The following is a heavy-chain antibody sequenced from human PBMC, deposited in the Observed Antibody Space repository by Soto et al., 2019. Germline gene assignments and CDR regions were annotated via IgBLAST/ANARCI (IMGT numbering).Heavy chain of an antibody. CDR2: IKSKTDGGTT. V-gene: IGHV3-15*01. Sequence: GGSLRLSCAASGFTFSNSWMSWVRQAPGKGLEWVGRIKSKTDGGTTDYAAPVKGRFTISRDDSKNTLYLQMNSLKTEDTAVYYCTTADMILNYEMMPGPLQRYDFWGQGTLVTLSS. CDR3: TTADMILNYEMMPGPLQRYDF. J-gene: IGHJ4*02. CDR1: GFTFSNSW. D-gene: IGHD3-3*01.